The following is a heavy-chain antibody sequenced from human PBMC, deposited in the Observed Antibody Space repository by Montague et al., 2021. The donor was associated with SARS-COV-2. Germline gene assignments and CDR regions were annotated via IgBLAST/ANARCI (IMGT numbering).Heavy chain of an antibody. V-gene: IGHV4-34*01. D-gene: IGHD5-12*01. CDR1: GGSFSGYY. Sequence: SDTLSLTCAVYGGSFSGYYWNWIRQPPGKGLEWIGEINHSGSTNXNPSLKSRVTISVDTSNNQFSLKLTSVTAAGTAVYYCARGPTNNIGMVATRLDYWGQGTLVTVSS. CDR3: ARGPTNNIGMVATRLDY. J-gene: IGHJ4*02. CDR2: INHSGST.